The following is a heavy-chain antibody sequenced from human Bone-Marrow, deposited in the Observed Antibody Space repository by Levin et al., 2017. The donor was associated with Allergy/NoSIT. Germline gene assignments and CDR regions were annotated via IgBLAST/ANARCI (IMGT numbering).Heavy chain of an antibody. D-gene: IGHD3-22*01. CDR1: GGSFSGYY. CDR3: VATYYYDSRGDY. V-gene: IGHV4-34*01. Sequence: SETLSLTCAVYGGSFSGYYWSWIRQPPGKGLEWIGEINHSGSTNYNPSLKSRVTISVDTSKNQFSLKLSSVTAADTAVYYCVATYYYDSRGDYWGQGTLVTVSS. J-gene: IGHJ4*02. CDR2: INHSGST.